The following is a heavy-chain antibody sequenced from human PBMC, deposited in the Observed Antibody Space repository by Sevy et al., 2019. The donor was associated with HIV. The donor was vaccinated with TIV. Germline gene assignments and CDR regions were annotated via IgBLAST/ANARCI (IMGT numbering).Heavy chain of an antibody. CDR2: IIPIFGTA. V-gene: IGHV1-69*13. Sequence: ASVKVSCKASGGTFSSYAISWVRQAPGQGLEWMGGIIPIFGTANYAQRFQGRVTITADESTSTAYMELSSLRSEDTAVYYCAGANEATVTTFDYWGQGTLVTVSS. CDR3: AGANEATVTTFDY. J-gene: IGHJ4*02. D-gene: IGHD4-17*01. CDR1: GGTFSSYA.